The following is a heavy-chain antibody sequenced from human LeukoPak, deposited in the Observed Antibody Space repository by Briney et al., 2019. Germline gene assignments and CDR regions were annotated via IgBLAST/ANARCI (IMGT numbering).Heavy chain of an antibody. CDR3: ARAPPPYCGGDCYFGY. J-gene: IGHJ4*02. Sequence: PSETLSLTCAVYGGSFSVYYWSWIRQPPGKGLEWIGEINHSGSTYYNPSLKSRVTISVDTSKNQFSLKLNSVTAADTAVYYCARAPPPYCGGDCYFGYWGQGTLVTVSS. CDR2: INHSGST. CDR1: GGSFSVYY. V-gene: IGHV4-34*01. D-gene: IGHD2-21*02.